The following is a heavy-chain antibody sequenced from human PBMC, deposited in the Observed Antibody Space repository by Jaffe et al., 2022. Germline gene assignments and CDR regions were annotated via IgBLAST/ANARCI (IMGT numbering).Heavy chain of an antibody. CDR2: IIPILGIA. D-gene: IGHD6-19*01. Sequence: QVQLVQSGAEVKKPGSSVKVSCKASGGTFSSYTISWVRQAPGQGLEWMGRIIPILGIANYAQKFQGRVTITADKSTSTAYMELSSLRSEDTAVYYCARDRGVNQIAVAEYYFDYWGQGTLVTVSS. CDR3: ARDRGVNQIAVAEYYFDY. CDR1: GGTFSSYT. J-gene: IGHJ4*02. V-gene: IGHV1-69*08.